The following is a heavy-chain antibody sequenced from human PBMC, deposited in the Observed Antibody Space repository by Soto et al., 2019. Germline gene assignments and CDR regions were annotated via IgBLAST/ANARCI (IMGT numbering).Heavy chain of an antibody. CDR1: GGSISNPDYY. CDR2: IFYNGET. Sequence: QVQLQESGPGLVTPSQILSLTCTVSGGSISNPDYYWSWIRQPPGKGLEWIGSIFYNGETSYNPSLKSRLSMSVDTSKNQFSLSLSSVTASDTAVYVCAREGRLQSLDYWGQGTLVTVSS. J-gene: IGHJ4*02. D-gene: IGHD4-4*01. V-gene: IGHV4-30-4*01. CDR3: AREGRLQSLDY.